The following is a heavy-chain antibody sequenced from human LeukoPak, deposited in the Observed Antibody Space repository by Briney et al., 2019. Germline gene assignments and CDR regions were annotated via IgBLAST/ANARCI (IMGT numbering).Heavy chain of an antibody. CDR2: ISGSGGST. Sequence: GGSLRLSCAASGFTFSSYAMSWVRQAPGKGLEWVSAISGSGGSTYYADSVKGRFTISRDNSKNTLYLQMNSLRAEDTGVYYCAKTVRPFLEWLLRPFDYWGQGTLVTVSS. CDR3: AKTVRPFLEWLLRPFDY. J-gene: IGHJ4*02. V-gene: IGHV3-23*01. CDR1: GFTFSSYA. D-gene: IGHD3-3*01.